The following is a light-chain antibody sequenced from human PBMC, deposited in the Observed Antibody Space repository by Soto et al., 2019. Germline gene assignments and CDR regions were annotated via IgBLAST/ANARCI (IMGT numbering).Light chain of an antibody. CDR2: DVS. CDR3: QQRSTWPWT. J-gene: IGKJ1*01. Sequence: EILLTQSPDTLSSSPGERATLSCRASQSVTTYLAWYQQKPGQAPRLLIYDVSNSATGIPARFSGSGSGTDFTLTISSLEPEDVAIYYCQQRSTWPWTFGQGTKVEIK. V-gene: IGKV3-11*01. CDR1: QSVTTY.